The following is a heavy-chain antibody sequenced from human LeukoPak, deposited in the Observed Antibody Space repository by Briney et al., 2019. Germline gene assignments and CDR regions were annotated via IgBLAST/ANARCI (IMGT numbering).Heavy chain of an antibody. J-gene: IGHJ4*02. D-gene: IGHD5-24*01. CDR3: AREFGHNRWYFDY. Sequence: GGSLRLSCAASGFPFRTYSIHWVRPAPGKGLEWVTVVSADGRTQLYSDSVKGRFTVSRDNSLNTLHLQMNSLKTEDTAVYYCAREFGHNRWYFDYWGQGALVTVSS. V-gene: IGHV3-30*03. CDR2: VSADGRTQ. CDR1: GFPFRTYS.